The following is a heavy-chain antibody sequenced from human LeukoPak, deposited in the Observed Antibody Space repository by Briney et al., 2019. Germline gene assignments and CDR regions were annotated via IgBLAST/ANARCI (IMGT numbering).Heavy chain of an antibody. J-gene: IGHJ5*02. Sequence: GASVKVSCKASGHTFTGYYMHWVRQAPGQGLEWMGWINPNSGVTHYAQKFQGRVTMTSDTSISTAYMELSRLRSDDTAVYYCARDGIYGSGSYYEISWFDPWGQGTLVTVSS. CDR2: INPNSGVT. CDR3: ARDGIYGSGSYYEISWFDP. D-gene: IGHD3-10*01. CDR1: GHTFTGYY. V-gene: IGHV1-2*02.